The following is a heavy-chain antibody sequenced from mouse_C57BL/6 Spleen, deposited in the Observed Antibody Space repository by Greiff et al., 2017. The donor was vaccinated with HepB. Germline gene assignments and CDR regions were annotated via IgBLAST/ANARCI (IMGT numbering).Heavy chain of an antibody. J-gene: IGHJ4*01. Sequence: QVQLKQSGAELVKPGASVKISCKASGYAFSSYWMNWVKQRPGKGLEWIGQIYPGDGDTNYNGKFKGKATLTADKSSSTAYMQLSSLTSEDSAVYFCARRYYGYDGLSMDYWGQGTSVTVSS. CDR1: GYAFSSYW. V-gene: IGHV1-80*01. D-gene: IGHD2-2*01. CDR2: IYPGDGDT. CDR3: ARRYYGYDGLSMDY.